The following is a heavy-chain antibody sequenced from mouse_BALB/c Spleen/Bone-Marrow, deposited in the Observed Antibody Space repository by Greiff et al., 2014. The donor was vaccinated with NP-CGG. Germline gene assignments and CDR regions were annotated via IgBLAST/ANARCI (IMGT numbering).Heavy chain of an antibody. V-gene: IGHV3-1*02. CDR3: ARRGYDGYYYYAMDY. D-gene: IGHD2-3*01. CDR1: GYSITSGYS. CDR2: IHYSGST. Sequence: DVMLVESGPDLVKPSQSLSLTCTVTGYSITSGYSLHWIRQFPGNKLEWMGYIHYSGSTNYNPSLKSRISITRDTSKNQFFLQLNSVTTEDTATYYCARRGYDGYYYYAMDYWGQGTSVTVSS. J-gene: IGHJ4*01.